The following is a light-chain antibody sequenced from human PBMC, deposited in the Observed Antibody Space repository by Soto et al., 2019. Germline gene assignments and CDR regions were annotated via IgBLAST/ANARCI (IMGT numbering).Light chain of an antibody. CDR1: QRVSARY. CDR2: GAS. V-gene: IGKV3-20*01. J-gene: IGKJ1*01. CDR3: QQYSDSPPT. Sequence: IMLNQSPGTLSLKPGDRATLSCRASQRVSARYLAWYHQKPGQAPRLLIFGASDRATGIPDRFSGSGSGTDFTLTIDRLEPEDFAMYYCQQYSDSPPTFGQGTKVDIK.